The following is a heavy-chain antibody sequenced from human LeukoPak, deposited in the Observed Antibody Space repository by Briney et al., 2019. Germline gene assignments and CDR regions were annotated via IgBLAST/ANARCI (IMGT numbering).Heavy chain of an antibody. CDR3: ARDATGDYESWFDP. Sequence: GGSLRLSCAASGFTFSSYWMSWVRQAPGKGLEWVANIKQDGSEKYYVDSVKGRFTISRDNAKNSLYLQMNSLRAEDTALYHCARDATGDYESWFDPWGQGTLVTVSS. V-gene: IGHV3-7*03. CDR2: IKQDGSEK. J-gene: IGHJ5*02. CDR1: GFTFSSYW. D-gene: IGHD4-17*01.